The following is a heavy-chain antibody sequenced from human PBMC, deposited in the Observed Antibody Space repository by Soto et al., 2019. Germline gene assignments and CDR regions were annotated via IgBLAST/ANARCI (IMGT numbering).Heavy chain of an antibody. CDR2: INSDGSST. CDR3: ARTYYYGSGPIDY. D-gene: IGHD3-10*01. CDR1: GFTFSSYW. V-gene: IGHV3-74*01. J-gene: IGHJ4*02. Sequence: GGSLRLSCAASGFTFSSYWMHWFRQAPGKGLVWVSRINSDGSSTSYADSVKGRFTISRDNAKNTLYLQMNSLRAEDTAVYYCARTYYYGSGPIDYWGQGTLVTVSS.